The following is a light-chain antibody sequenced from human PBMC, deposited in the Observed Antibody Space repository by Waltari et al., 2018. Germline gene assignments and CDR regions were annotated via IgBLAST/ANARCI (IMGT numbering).Light chain of an antibody. CDR1: QSVGTN. J-gene: IGKJ4*01. CDR3: QQYNNWPFT. Sequence: EIVMTRSPAILSVSPGERATLSCRASQSVGTNLAWYQQKPGQAPRLLFYGASTRATGIPARFSGSGSGTEFTLTISSLQSEDFAVYYCQQYNNWPFTFGGGTKVEIK. V-gene: IGKV3-15*01. CDR2: GAS.